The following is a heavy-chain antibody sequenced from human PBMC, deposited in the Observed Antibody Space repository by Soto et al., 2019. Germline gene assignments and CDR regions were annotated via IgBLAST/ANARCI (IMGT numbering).Heavy chain of an antibody. D-gene: IGHD4-17*01. CDR2: IWYDGSNK. CDR3: ARTSDYFYYFDY. CDR1: GFTFSSYG. Sequence: QVQLVESGGGVVQPGRSLRLSCAASGFTFSSYGMHWVRQAPGKGLEWVAVIWYDGSNKYYADSVKGRFTISRDNSKNTLYLQMNSLRAKDTAVYYCARTSDYFYYFDYWGQGTLVTVSS. J-gene: IGHJ4*02. V-gene: IGHV3-33*01.